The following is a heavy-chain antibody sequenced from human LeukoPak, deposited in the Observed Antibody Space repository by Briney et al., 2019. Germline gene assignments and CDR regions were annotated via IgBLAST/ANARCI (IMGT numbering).Heavy chain of an antibody. Sequence: PGGSLRLSCAASGFAFSKCAMHWVRQAPGKGLEWVAFIRYDGNNEYYADSVRGRFTISRDNSKNTLYLQMNSLRAEDAAVYFCAKAPVTSCRGAYCYPFDSWGQGTLVTVSS. CDR3: AKAPVTSCRGAYCYPFDS. CDR2: IRYDGNNE. D-gene: IGHD2-21*01. J-gene: IGHJ4*02. CDR1: GFAFSKCA. V-gene: IGHV3-30*02.